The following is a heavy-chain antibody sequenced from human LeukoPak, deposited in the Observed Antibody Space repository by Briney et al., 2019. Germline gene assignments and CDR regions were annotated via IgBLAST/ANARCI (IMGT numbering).Heavy chain of an antibody. CDR2: ITGSGGSA. D-gene: IGHD6-13*01. V-gene: IGHV3-23*01. Sequence: QPGGSLRLSCAASGFTFSSYTMTWVRQAPGKGLEWVSAITGSGGSAYYADSVKGRFIISRDNSKNTLYLQMNSLRAEDTAVYYCAKGPKGSSSWLKDYGMDVWGQGTTVTVSS. CDR1: GFTFSSYT. J-gene: IGHJ6*02. CDR3: AKGPKGSSSWLKDYGMDV.